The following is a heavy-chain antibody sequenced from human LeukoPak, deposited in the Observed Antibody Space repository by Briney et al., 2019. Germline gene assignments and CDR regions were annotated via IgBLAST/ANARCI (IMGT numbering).Heavy chain of an antibody. CDR1: GFTISSYA. J-gene: IGHJ4*02. V-gene: IGHV3-23*01. Sequence: PGGSLRLSCAASGFTISSYAMSWVRQAPGKGLEWVSSFSSGASTDYADSVKGRFTISRHNPKNTVYLQMNSLRAEDTAVYYCAKQRVSNGYYYFDYWGQGTLVTVSS. CDR3: AKQRVSNGYYYFDY. CDR2: FSSGAST. D-gene: IGHD3-22*01.